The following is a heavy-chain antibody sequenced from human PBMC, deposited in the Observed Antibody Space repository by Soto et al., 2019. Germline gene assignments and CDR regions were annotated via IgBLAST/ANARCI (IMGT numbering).Heavy chain of an antibody. CDR2: ISGSGGST. V-gene: IGHV3-23*01. Sequence: PWGSPRLSCAASGFTFSSYAISWARQAPGKELEWVSAISGSGGSTYYADSVKGRFTISRDNSKNTLYLQMNSLRTEDTAVYYCAKTRKKMDAFDIWGQGTMVTVS. CDR3: AKTRKKMDAFDI. CDR1: GFTFSSYA. J-gene: IGHJ3*02.